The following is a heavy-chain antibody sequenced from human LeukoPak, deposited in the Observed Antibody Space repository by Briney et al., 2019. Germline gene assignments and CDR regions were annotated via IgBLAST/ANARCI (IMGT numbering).Heavy chain of an antibody. CDR1: GGSISGYY. CDR3: ARHFTYYYDSSGYPRDIFDI. CDR2: IYYSGST. V-gene: IGHV4-59*08. Sequence: SETLSLTCSVSGGSISGYYWSWIRQSPGKGLVWIGYIYYSGSTNYNPSLKSRVTISVDMSKNQFSLKLNSVTAADTALYYCARHFTYYYDSSGYPRDIFDIWGQGTMATVSS. D-gene: IGHD3-22*01. J-gene: IGHJ3*02.